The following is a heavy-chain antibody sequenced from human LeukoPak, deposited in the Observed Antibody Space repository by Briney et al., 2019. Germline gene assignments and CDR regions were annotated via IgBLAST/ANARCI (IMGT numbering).Heavy chain of an antibody. J-gene: IGHJ4*02. Sequence: SQTLSLTCAVSGGSISSGGYSWSWIRQPPGKGLEWIGYIYHSGSTNYNPSLKSRVTISVDTSKIQFSLKLSSVTAADTAVYYCARGSPKSSKYYYGSGSWIDYWGQGTLVTVSS. CDR2: IYHSGST. V-gene: IGHV4-30-2*01. CDR3: ARGSPKSSKYYYGSGSWIDY. CDR1: GGSISSGGYS. D-gene: IGHD3-10*01.